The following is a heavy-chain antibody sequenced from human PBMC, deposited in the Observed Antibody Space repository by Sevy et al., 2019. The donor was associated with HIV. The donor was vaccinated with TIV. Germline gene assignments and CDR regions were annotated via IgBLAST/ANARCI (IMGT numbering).Heavy chain of an antibody. CDR2: VHYRGST. CDR3: ARHDGVNPEYFDS. Sequence: SETLSLSCTVSVSSGPISTSNSYWGWIRQPPGKGLEWIGSVHYRGSTYYHPSLKSRVTISIHTSRNLFSLELKSVTAADTAFYFCARHDGVNPEYFDSWGQGILVTVSS. D-gene: IGHD4-17*01. J-gene: IGHJ4*02. CDR1: VSSGPISTSNSY. V-gene: IGHV4-39*01.